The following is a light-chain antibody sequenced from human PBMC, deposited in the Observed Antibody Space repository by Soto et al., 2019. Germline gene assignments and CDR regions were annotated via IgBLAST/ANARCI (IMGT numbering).Light chain of an antibody. V-gene: IGKV3-20*01. CDR2: GAS. Sequence: EIVLTQSPGTLSLSPGERATLSCRASQSVSSSYLAWYQQKTGQAPRLLIYGASSRATGIPDRFSGSGSGTDFTLTISRLEPEDFAVYYCQQYGSSPLYTFGQVTKLEIK. J-gene: IGKJ2*01. CDR1: QSVSSSY. CDR3: QQYGSSPLYT.